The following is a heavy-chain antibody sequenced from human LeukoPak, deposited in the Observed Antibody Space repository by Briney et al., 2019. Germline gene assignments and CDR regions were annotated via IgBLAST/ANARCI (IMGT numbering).Heavy chain of an antibody. CDR3: ARGQGLLI. CDR1: GGSFSGYY. D-gene: IGHD6-25*01. Sequence: SETLSLTCAVYGGSFSGYYWSWIRQPPGKGLEWIGEINHSGSTNYNPSLKSRVTISVDTSKNQFSLKLSSVTAADTAVYYCARGQGLLIWGQGTLVTVSS. J-gene: IGHJ4*02. CDR2: INHSGST. V-gene: IGHV4-34*01.